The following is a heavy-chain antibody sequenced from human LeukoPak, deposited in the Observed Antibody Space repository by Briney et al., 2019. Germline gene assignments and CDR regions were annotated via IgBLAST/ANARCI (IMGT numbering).Heavy chain of an antibody. J-gene: IGHJ4*02. CDR1: GFTLIELS. CDR2: FDPEDGET. D-gene: IGHD5-18*01. CDR3: ARTHYSYGHYFVYPEYYFDY. Sequence: ASVKVSCKVSGFTLIELSIHWVRQSPAKGLEWLGGFDPEDGETIDAQKFQGRIIMTEDTSTDTTYMELSSLKYDDTAVYYCARTHYSYGHYFVYPEYYFDYWGQGTLVTVSS. V-gene: IGHV1-24*01.